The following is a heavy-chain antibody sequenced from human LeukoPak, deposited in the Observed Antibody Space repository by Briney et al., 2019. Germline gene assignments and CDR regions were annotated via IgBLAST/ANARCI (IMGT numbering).Heavy chain of an antibody. V-gene: IGHV3-7*01. CDR1: GFTFNRYW. J-gene: IGHJ4*02. D-gene: IGHD2-8*01. Sequence: GGSLELSCAASGFTFNRYWMSWVRQAPGKGLEWVANIKQDGSEKYYVDSVKGRFTISRDNVQNSLYLVINSLRAEDTAIYYCATIYCSNGVCYYFDYWGQGTLVTVSS. CDR2: IKQDGSEK. CDR3: ATIYCSNGVCYYFDY.